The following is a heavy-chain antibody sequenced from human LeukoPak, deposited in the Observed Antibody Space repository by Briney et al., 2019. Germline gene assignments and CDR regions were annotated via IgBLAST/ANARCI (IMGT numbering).Heavy chain of an antibody. CDR3: VKCITELGTCYFDN. D-gene: IGHD6-13*01. V-gene: IGHV3-23*01. J-gene: IGHJ4*02. CDR2: ISGSGSNT. CDR1: GITFSSYA. Sequence: GGSLRLSCAASGITFSSYAMSWVRQAPGKGLEWVSGISGSGSNTYYADSVKGRFTISRDNSKNTLYLQLNSLRAEDTALYLCVKCITELGTCYFDNWGQGTLVTVSS.